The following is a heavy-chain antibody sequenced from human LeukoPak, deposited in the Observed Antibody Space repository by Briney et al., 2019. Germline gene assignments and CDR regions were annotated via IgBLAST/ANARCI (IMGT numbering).Heavy chain of an antibody. J-gene: IGHJ4*02. CDR3: ASTGEQLSYFHY. D-gene: IGHD6-13*01. CDR1: GFTFSSNY. V-gene: IGHV3-53*01. Sequence: HSGGSLRLSCAASGFTFSSNYMSWVRQAPGKGLEWVSVIYSGGSTYYADSVKGRFTISRDNSKHTMYLQMNSLRAEDTAVYYCASTGEQLSYFHYWGQGTLLSVSS. CDR2: IYSGGST.